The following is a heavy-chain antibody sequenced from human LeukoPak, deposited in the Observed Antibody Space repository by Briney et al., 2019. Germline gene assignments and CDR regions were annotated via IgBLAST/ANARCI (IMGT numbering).Heavy chain of an antibody. CDR3: AREAHFMVRGVIIRRDGLDV. CDR1: GFTLSSYW. V-gene: IGHV3-7*03. D-gene: IGHD3-10*01. Sequence: GGSLRLSCAASGFTLSSYWMTWVRQAPGKGLEGVAHIKQDGSEKYYVDSVKGRFIISRDNAKNSLYLQINSLRVEDTAVYYCAREAHFMVRGVIIRRDGLDVWGKGTTVTVSS. CDR2: IKQDGSEK. J-gene: IGHJ6*04.